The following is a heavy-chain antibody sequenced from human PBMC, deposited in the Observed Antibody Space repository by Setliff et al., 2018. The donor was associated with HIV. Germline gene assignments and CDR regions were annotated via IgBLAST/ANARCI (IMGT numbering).Heavy chain of an antibody. CDR1: GGSFSGYY. V-gene: IGHV4-34*01. D-gene: IGHD3-9*01. Sequence: AETLSLTCAVYGGSFSGYYWSWIRQPPGKGLEWSVEINHSGSTNYNPSLKRRVTISVDTSKNQFSLKLTSVTAADTAVYYCARVFGPGDFDWLYAYPYAAFDIWGQGTMVTVSS. J-gene: IGHJ3*02. CDR3: ARVFGPGDFDWLYAYPYAAFDI. CDR2: INHSGST.